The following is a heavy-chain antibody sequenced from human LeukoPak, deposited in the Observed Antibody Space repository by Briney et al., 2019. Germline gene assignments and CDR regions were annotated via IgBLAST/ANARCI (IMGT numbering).Heavy chain of an antibody. CDR3: ARGGRAYSLDY. CDR1: GFTFSNAW. CDR2: IYSGGST. J-gene: IGHJ4*02. V-gene: IGHV3-53*01. D-gene: IGHD2-21*01. Sequence: GSLRLSCAASGFTFSNAWMSWVRQAPGKGLEWVSVIYSGGSTYYADSVKGRFTISRDNSKNILFLQVNSLRVEDTAVYYCARGGRAYSLDYWGQGTLVTVSS.